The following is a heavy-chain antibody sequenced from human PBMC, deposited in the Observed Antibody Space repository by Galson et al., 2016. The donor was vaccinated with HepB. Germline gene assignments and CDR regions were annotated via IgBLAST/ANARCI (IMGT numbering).Heavy chain of an antibody. CDR2: IYSSGAT. V-gene: IGHV3-53*04. J-gene: IGHJ4*02. CDR3: ARGLVGSTTAFDS. Sequence: SLRLSCAASGFSIRNHWMSWVRQAPGKGLEWVSVIYSSGATYYAESVEGRFIISRHNSRNTVDLQMSSLRAEDTAFYYCARGLVGSTTAFDSWGQGTLVAVSS. CDR1: GFSIRNHW. D-gene: IGHD2/OR15-2a*01.